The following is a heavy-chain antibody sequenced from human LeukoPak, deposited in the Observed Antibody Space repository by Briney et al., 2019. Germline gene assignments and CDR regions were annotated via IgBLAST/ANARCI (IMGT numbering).Heavy chain of an antibody. D-gene: IGHD3-22*01. CDR2: IKQDGSEE. Sequence: PGGSLRLSCAVSGVNFSSYWMSWVRQAPGKGLEWVANIKQDGSEEYYVDSVKGRFTISRDNAKNSLYLQMNSLRAEDTAVYYCARDILVRGNYYDSSGYDYWGQGTLVTVSS. CDR3: ARDILVRGNYYDSSGYDY. V-gene: IGHV3-7*01. J-gene: IGHJ4*02. CDR1: GVNFSSYW.